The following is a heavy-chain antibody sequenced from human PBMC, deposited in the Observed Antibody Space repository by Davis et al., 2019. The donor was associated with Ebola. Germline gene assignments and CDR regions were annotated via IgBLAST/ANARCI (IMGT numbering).Heavy chain of an antibody. CDR1: GGSISSGALY. D-gene: IGHD3-9*01. J-gene: IGHJ4*02. CDR3: ATRRLTFEAIDY. Sequence: MPSETLSLTCTVSGGSISSGALYWSWIRQHPGKGLEWIGYIFYGGSTYYNPSLKSRVTISVDTSKNQFSLKLTSVSAADTAVYYCATRRLTFEAIDYWGQGTLVTVSS. CDR2: IFYGGST. V-gene: IGHV4-31*03.